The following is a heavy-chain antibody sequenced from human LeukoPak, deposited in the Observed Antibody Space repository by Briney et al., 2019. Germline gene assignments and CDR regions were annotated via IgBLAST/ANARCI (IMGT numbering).Heavy chain of an antibody. J-gene: IGHJ4*02. V-gene: IGHV3-74*01. CDR3: ARYFTSCPADY. D-gene: IGHD2-2*01. CDR1: GFTFSSYV. Sequence: QPGASLRLSCATAGFTFSSYVMHWVRRTPGKGLVWLSRIRHEGIISYSDSVRGRFTISRDKATNTLILQMNILRGEDTAVSYCARYFTSCPADYWGQGTLVTVSS. CDR2: IRHEGII.